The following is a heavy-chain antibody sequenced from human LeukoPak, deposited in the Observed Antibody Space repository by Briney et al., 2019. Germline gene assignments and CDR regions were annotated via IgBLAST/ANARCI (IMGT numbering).Heavy chain of an antibody. V-gene: IGHV1-2*02. CDR1: GYTFTGYY. J-gene: IGHJ4*02. D-gene: IGHD3-22*01. CDR2: INPNTGGT. Sequence: ASVTVSCKTSGYTFTGYYMHWVRQAPGQGPEWMGWINPNTGGTNYAQKFQGRVTMTSDTSISTAYMELSSLKSDDTAMYYCARAPMIVVVFPPRLDFWGQGTLVTVSS. CDR3: ARAPMIVVVFPPRLDF.